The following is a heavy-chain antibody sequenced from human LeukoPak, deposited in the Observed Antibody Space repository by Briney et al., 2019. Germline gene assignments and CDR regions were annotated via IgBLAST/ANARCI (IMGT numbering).Heavy chain of an antibody. Sequence: PGGSLRLSCAASGFTFSSYDMHWVRQATGKGLEWVSAIGTAGDTYYPGSVKGRFTISRENAKNSLYLRMNSLRAGDTAVYYCARAKATRTAFDIWGQGTTVTVSS. CDR3: ARAKATRTAFDI. D-gene: IGHD4/OR15-4a*01. V-gene: IGHV3-13*01. CDR1: GFTFSSYD. J-gene: IGHJ3*02. CDR2: IGTAGDT.